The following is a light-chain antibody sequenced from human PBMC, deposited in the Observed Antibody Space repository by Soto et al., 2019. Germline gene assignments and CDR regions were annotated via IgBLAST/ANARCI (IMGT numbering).Light chain of an antibody. J-gene: IGKJ1*01. CDR1: QTSATY. CDR2: EAS. V-gene: IGKV1-39*01. CDR3: QQFRA. Sequence: DIQMTQSPSSLSASVGDRVTITCRASQTSATYINWYQQKSGSAPRLLIYEASGLQSGVPSRFSGSGSGTHFTLTINNLQPDDFATYYCQQFRAFGQGTKVDIK.